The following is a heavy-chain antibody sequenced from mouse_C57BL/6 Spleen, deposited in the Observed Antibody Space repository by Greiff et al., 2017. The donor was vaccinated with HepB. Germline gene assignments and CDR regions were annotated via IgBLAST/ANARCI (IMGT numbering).Heavy chain of an antibody. J-gene: IGHJ1*03. V-gene: IGHV5-4*03. CDR3: ARAYYYGSSYNWYFDV. CDR2: ISDGGSYT. D-gene: IGHD1-1*01. Sequence: EVKLEESGGGLVKPGGSLKLSCAASGFTFSSYAMSWVRQTPEKRLEWVATISDGGSYTYYPDNVKGRFTISRDNSKNNLYLQMSHLKSEDTAMYYCARAYYYGSSYNWYFDVWGTGTTVTVSS. CDR1: GFTFSSYA.